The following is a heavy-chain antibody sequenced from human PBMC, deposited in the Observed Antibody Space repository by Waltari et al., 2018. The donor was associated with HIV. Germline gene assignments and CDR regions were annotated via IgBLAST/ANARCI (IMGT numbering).Heavy chain of an antibody. D-gene: IGHD3-10*01. V-gene: IGHV1-46*01. J-gene: IGHJ4*02. Sequence: QVQLVQSGTEVKKPGASVEVSCKASGYTFSRYYVHWVRQAPGKGLGWMGVINPGGGSTSFAQKFQGRVTMTRDTSTSTVHMWVASRRFDDTAVYFCARGDYGGNSPTSFFDYWGQGTLVTVSS. CDR3: ARGDYGGNSPTSFFDY. CDR1: GYTFSRYY. CDR2: INPGGGST.